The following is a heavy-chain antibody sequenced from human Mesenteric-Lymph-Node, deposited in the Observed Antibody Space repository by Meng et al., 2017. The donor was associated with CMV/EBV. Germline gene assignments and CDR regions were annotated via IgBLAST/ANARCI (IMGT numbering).Heavy chain of an antibody. V-gene: IGHV4-39*07. Sequence: GSLRLSCTVSGGSISSSTYYWGWIRQPPGKGLEWIGSVYYSGSTYYNPSLKSRVTISVDTSKNQFSLSLNSVTAADTAVYYCARLPYYYGSGSFNYWGQGTLVTVSS. D-gene: IGHD3-10*01. J-gene: IGHJ4*02. CDR1: GGSISSSTYY. CDR2: VYYSGST. CDR3: ARLPYYYGSGSFNY.